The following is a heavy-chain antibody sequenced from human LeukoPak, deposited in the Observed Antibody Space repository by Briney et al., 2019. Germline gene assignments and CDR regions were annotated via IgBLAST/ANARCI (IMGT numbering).Heavy chain of an antibody. CDR2: ISGNGHQT. D-gene: IGHD3-22*01. V-gene: IGHV3-23*01. CDR3: AKDANYYDSSGYLIPFDY. J-gene: IGHJ4*02. CDR1: GFAFSRFA. Sequence: GGSLRLSCSASGFAFSRFAMTWVRQLPGKGLDWVSSISGNGHQTYYGDSVKGRFSVSRDNSKNILYLQMDSLRADDSALYYRAKDANYYDSSGYLIPFDYWGQGTLVTVSS.